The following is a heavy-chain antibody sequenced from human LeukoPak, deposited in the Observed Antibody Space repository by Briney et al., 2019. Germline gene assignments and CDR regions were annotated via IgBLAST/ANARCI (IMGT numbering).Heavy chain of an antibody. J-gene: IGHJ4*02. V-gene: IGHV3-66*01. Sequence: PGGSLRLSCAASGFTVSSNYMSWLRQAPGKGLEWVSVIYSGGSTYYADSVKGRVTISRDNSKNTLYLQMNSLRAEDTAVYYCARLGANDYDSSGYYYNWGQGTLVTVSS. D-gene: IGHD3-22*01. CDR1: GFTVSSNY. CDR3: ARLGANDYDSSGYYYN. CDR2: IYSGGST.